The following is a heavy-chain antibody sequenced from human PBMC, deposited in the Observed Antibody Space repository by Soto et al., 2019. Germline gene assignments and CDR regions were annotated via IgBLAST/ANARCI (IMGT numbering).Heavy chain of an antibody. V-gene: IGHV3-73*01. D-gene: IGHD6-19*01. CDR2: IRSKSNKYAT. Sequence: GGSLRLSCTASGFSFSGSAMHWVRQASGKGLEWVGRIRSKSNKYATLYAASVKGRFTISRDDSQNTAYLQMNSLRAEDTAIYYCVPVAVGGDYGYDYWGQGTLVTVSS. CDR3: VPVAVGGDYGYDY. CDR1: GFSFSGSA. J-gene: IGHJ4*02.